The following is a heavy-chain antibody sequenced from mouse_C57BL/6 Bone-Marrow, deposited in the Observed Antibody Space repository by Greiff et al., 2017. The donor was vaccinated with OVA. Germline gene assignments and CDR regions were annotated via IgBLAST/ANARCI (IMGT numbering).Heavy chain of an antibody. CDR2: ISDGGSYT. CDR3: ARDYDYAWFAY. V-gene: IGHV5-4*01. Sequence: EVQLVASGGGLVKPGGSLKLSCAASGFTFSSYAMSWVRQTPEKRLEWVATISDGGSYTYYPDNVKGRFTISRDNAKNNLYLQMSHLKSEDTAMYYCARDYDYAWFAYWGQGTLVTVSA. D-gene: IGHD2-4*01. J-gene: IGHJ3*01. CDR1: GFTFSSYA.